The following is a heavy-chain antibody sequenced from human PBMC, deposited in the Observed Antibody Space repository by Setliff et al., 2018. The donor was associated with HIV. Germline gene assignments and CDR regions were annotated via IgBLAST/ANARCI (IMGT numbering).Heavy chain of an antibody. Sequence: PSETLSLTCAVSGGSFSAYYWGWIRQPPGKGLEWIGEINHSGSTNYNTSLKSRLTTSVDRSKNQFSLRLTSVTAADTAVYYCARVFTAGRREYYFDLWGQGTLVTVSS. CDR3: ARVFTAGRREYYFDL. V-gene: IGHV4-34*01. CDR2: INHSGST. D-gene: IGHD6-6*01. J-gene: IGHJ4*02. CDR1: GGSFSAYY.